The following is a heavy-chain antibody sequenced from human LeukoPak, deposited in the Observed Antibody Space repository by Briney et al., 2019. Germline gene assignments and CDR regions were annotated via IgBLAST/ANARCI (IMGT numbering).Heavy chain of an antibody. D-gene: IGHD1-26*01. V-gene: IGHV4-39*01. J-gene: IGHJ3*02. CDR1: GGSISSSSCY. CDR2: IYYSGST. CDR3: ATPYSGGYQGLDI. Sequence: ASETLSLTCTVSGGSISSSSCYWGWIRQPPGKGLEWIGSIYYSGSTYYNPSLKSRVTMSVDTSKNQFSLKMSSVTAADTAVYYCATPYSGGYQGLDIWGQGTMVTVSS.